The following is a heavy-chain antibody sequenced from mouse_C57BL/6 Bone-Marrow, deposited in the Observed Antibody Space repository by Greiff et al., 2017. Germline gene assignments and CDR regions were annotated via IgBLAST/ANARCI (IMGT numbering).Heavy chain of an antibody. Sequence: QVQLQQSGPELVKPGASVKISCKASGYAFSSSWMNWVKQRPGKGLEWIGRIYPGDGDTNYNGKFKGKATLTADKSSSTAYMQLSSLTSEDSAVYFCARGSPYYYGSSYVYWGQGTTLTVSS. D-gene: IGHD1-1*01. J-gene: IGHJ2*01. V-gene: IGHV1-82*01. CDR3: ARGSPYYYGSSYVY. CDR1: GYAFSSSW. CDR2: IYPGDGDT.